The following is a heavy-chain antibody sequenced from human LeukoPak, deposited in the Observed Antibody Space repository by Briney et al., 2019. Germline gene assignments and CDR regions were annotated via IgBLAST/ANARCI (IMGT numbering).Heavy chain of an antibody. Sequence: GGSLRLSCAASGFTFSSHWMSWVRQAPGKGLEWVSVIYSGGSTYYADSVKGRFTISRDNSKNTLYLQMNSLRAEDTAVYYCARVLLGDYFDYWGQGTLVTVSS. J-gene: IGHJ4*02. CDR1: GFTFSSHW. CDR2: IYSGGST. V-gene: IGHV3-53*01. D-gene: IGHD3-16*01. CDR3: ARVLLGDYFDY.